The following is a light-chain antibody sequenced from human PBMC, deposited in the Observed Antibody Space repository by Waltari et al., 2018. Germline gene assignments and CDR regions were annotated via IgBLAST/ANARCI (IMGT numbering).Light chain of an antibody. Sequence: QSVLTQSPSTSGTPGQTVTIFVSGSGSNIGARTVNWYQQLPGTAPKLLIYSNNQRPSGVPDRFSGSKSGSSASLAISRLQSEDEADYYCAAWDDTLNGVLFGGGTKLTVL. CDR1: GSNIGART. V-gene: IGLV1-44*01. CDR3: AAWDDTLNGVL. J-gene: IGLJ2*01. CDR2: SNN.